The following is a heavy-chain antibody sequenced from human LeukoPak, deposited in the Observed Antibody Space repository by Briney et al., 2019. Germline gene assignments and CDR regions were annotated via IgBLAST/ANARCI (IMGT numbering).Heavy chain of an antibody. V-gene: IGHV3-23*01. CDR2: ISGSGGST. J-gene: IGHJ6*02. D-gene: IGHD6-13*01. Sequence: PGGSLRLSCAASGFTFSTYSMSWVRQAPGKGLEWVSTISGSGGSTYYADSVKGRFTISRDISKNTLYLQMNSLRDEDTAVYYCAKDGAAGAIDYYYYGMDVWGQGTTVTVSS. CDR1: GFTFSTYS. CDR3: AKDGAAGAIDYYYYGMDV.